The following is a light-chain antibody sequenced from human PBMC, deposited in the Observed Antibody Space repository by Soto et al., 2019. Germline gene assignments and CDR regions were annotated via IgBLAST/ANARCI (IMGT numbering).Light chain of an antibody. Sequence: EIVLTQSPATLSLSPGERATLSCRASQSVRSNLAWYQHKPGQAPRLLIYDVSNRATGIPGRFSGSGSGTDFTLTISSLEPEDFAVYYCQQRSNWPPITFGQGTRLEIK. CDR3: QQRSNWPPIT. CDR2: DVS. J-gene: IGKJ5*01. CDR1: QSVRSN. V-gene: IGKV3-11*01.